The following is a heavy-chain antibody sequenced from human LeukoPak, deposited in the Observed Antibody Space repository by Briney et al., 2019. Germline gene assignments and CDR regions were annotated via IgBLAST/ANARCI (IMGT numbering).Heavy chain of an antibody. V-gene: IGHV3-23*01. CDR3: AKYSVQLWDNFDY. CDR1: GFTFSSYA. CDR2: ISGSGGST. D-gene: IGHD5-18*01. J-gene: IGHJ4*02. Sequence: GGSLRLSCAASGFTFSSYAMSWVRQAPGKGLEWVSAISGSGGSTYYADSVKGRFTISRDNSKNTLYLQMNSLRVEDTAVYYCAKYSVQLWDNFDYWGQGTLVTVSS.